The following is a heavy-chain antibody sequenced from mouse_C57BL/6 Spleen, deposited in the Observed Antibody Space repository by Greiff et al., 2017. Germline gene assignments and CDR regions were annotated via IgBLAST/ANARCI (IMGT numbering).Heavy chain of an antibody. J-gene: IGHJ1*03. CDR2: ISDGGSYT. V-gene: IGHV5-4*01. CDR3: ARDGPGSWYFDV. D-gene: IGHD4-1*01. Sequence: EVKVEESGGGLVKPGGSLKLSCAASGFTFSSYAMSWVRQTPEKRLEWVATISDGGSYTYYPDNVKGRFTISRDNAKNNLYLQMSHLKSEDTAMYYCARDGPGSWYFDVWGTGTTVTVSS. CDR1: GFTFSSYA.